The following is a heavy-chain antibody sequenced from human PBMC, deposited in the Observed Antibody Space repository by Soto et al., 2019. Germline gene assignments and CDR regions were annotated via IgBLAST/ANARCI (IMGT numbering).Heavy chain of an antibody. J-gene: IGHJ6*02. CDR1: GYSFTSYW. V-gene: IGHV5-51*01. D-gene: IGHD5-18*01. CDR2: IYPGDSDT. CDR3: ALTYVDTAMVIXYYGMDV. Sequence: GESLKISCKGSGYSFTSYWIGWVRQMPGKGLEWMGIIYPGDSDTRYSPSFQGQVTISADKSISTAYLQWSSLKASDTAMYYCALTYVDTAMVIXYYGMDVWGQGTTVTVSS.